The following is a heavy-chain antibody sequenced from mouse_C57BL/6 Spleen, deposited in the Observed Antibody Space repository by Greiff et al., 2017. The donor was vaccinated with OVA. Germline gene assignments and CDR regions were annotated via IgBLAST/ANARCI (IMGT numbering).Heavy chain of an antibody. D-gene: IGHD1-1*01. CDR1: GFTFSSYA. Sequence: EVKVVESGGGLVKPGGSLKLSCAASGFTFSSYAMSWVRQTPEKRLEWVATISDGGSYTYYPDNVKGRFTISRDNAKNNLYLQMSQLKSEDTAMYDCAREDYGSSYGYFDVWGTGTTVTVSS. J-gene: IGHJ1*03. V-gene: IGHV5-4*01. CDR2: ISDGGSYT. CDR3: AREDYGSSYGYFDV.